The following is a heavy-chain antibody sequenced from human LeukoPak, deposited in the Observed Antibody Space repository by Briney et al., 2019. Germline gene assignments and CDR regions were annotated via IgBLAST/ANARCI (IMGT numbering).Heavy chain of an antibody. V-gene: IGHV3-21*01. Sequence: PGGSLRLSCSASGFTFSSYSMKWVRQAPGKGLGWVSSISSSSSYIYYADSVKGRFTISRDNAKNSLYLQMNSLRAEDTAVYYCARDRGSYYPYYFDYWGQGTLVTVSS. CDR1: GFTFSSYS. J-gene: IGHJ4*02. CDR3: ARDRGSYYPYYFDY. CDR2: ISSSSSYI. D-gene: IGHD1-26*01.